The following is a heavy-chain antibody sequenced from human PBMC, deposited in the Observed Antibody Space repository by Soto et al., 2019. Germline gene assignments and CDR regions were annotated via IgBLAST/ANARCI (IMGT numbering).Heavy chain of an antibody. CDR2: ISGSGGST. Sequence: GGSLRLSCAASGFTFSSYAMSWVRQAPGKGLEWVSAISGSGGSTYYADSVKGRFTISRDNSKNTLYLQMNSLRAEDTAVYYCAKGGEWEVNYGMDVWGQGTTVTVSS. D-gene: IGHD2-21*01. J-gene: IGHJ6*02. V-gene: IGHV3-23*01. CDR3: AKGGEWEVNYGMDV. CDR1: GFTFSSYA.